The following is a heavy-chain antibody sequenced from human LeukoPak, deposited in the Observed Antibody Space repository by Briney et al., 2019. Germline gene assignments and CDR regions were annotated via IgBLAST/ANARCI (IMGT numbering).Heavy chain of an antibody. V-gene: IGHV3-23*01. CDR1: GFTFRTYV. Sequence: GSLRLSCVASGFTFRTYVMSWVRQAPGKGLEWVSVISGSGDITYYADSVKGRFTISRDNSKNTLYLQMNSLRAEDTAVYCCARVAIALADFAYWGQGTLVTVSP. D-gene: IGHD6-19*01. CDR3: ARVAIALADFAY. J-gene: IGHJ4*02. CDR2: ISGSGDIT.